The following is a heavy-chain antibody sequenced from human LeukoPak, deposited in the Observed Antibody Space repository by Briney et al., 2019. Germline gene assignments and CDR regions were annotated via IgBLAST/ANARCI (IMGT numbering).Heavy chain of an antibody. CDR3: ARVKVAGIFDPNWFDP. D-gene: IGHD6-19*01. CDR2: IYYSGST. J-gene: IGHJ5*02. CDR1: GGSISSSSYY. V-gene: IGHV4-39*01. Sequence: SETLSLTCTVSGGSISSSSYYWGWIRQPPGKGLEWIGSIYYSGSTYYNPSLKSRVTISVDTSKNQFSLKLSSVTAADTAVYYCARVKVAGIFDPNWFDPWGQGTLVTVSS.